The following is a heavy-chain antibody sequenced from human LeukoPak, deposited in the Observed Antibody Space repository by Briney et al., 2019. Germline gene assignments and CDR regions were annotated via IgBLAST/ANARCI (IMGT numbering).Heavy chain of an antibody. V-gene: IGHV3-48*03. J-gene: IGHJ4*02. D-gene: IGHD3-10*01. CDR3: ARKTISSSGFFDY. Sequence: GGSLRLSCAASGFTFSSYEMNWVRQAPGKGLEWVSYISGSDSPIYYADSVKGRFTSSRDNAKNSLYLQMNSLRAEDTALYYCARKTISSSGFFDYWGQGTLVTVSS. CDR2: ISGSDSPI. CDR1: GFTFSSYE.